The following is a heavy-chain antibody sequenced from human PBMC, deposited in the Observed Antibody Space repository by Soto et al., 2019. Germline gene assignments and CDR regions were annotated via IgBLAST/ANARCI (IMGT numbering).Heavy chain of an antibody. CDR2: INPNSGDT. D-gene: IGHD3-10*01. CDR1: GYTFSGYY. CDR3: ATPTPLRGAMITNINFDF. J-gene: IGHJ4*02. V-gene: IGHV1-2*02. Sequence: ASVKVSCKASGYTFSGYYMHWVRQAPGQGLEWMGWINPNSGDTKFAEKFQGRVTMTRDTSISTAYMELSRLRSDDTAVYYCATPTPLRGAMITNINFDFWGQGTPVTVSS.